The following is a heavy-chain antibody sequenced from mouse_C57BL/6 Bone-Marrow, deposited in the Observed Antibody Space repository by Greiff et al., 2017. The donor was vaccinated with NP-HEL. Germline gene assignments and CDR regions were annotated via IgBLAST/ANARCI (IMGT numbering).Heavy chain of an antibody. Sequence: VQLKESGGGLVQPGGSLSLSCAASGFTFTDYYMSWVRQPPGKALEWLGFIRNKANGYTTEYSASVKGRFTISRDNSQSILYLQMNALRAEDSATYYCASQTGTGYYFDYWGQGTTLTVSS. CDR2: IRNKANGYTT. J-gene: IGHJ2*01. CDR3: ASQTGTGYYFDY. V-gene: IGHV7-3*01. D-gene: IGHD4-1*01. CDR1: GFTFTDYY.